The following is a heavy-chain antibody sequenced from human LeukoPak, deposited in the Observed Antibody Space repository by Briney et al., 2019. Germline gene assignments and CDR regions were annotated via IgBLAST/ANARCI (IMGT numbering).Heavy chain of an antibody. V-gene: IGHV3-23*01. J-gene: IGHJ1*01. CDR2: ISGSGGST. D-gene: IGHD6-19*01. CDR1: GFTFSSYA. CDR3: ANAASSGWYMFDFAEYFQH. Sequence: PGGSLRLSCAASGFTFSSYAMSWVRQAPGKGLEWVSAISGSGGSTYYADSVKGRFTISRDNSKNTLYLQMNSLRAEDTAVYYCANAASSGWYMFDFAEYFQHWGQGTLVTVSS.